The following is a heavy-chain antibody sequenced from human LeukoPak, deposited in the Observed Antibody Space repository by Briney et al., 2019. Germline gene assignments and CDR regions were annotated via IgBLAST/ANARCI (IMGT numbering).Heavy chain of an antibody. Sequence: SQTLSLTCTVSGGSISSGGYYWSWIRQHPGKGLEWIGYIYYSGSIYYNPSLKSRVTISVDTSKNQFSLKLSSVTAADTAVYYCARSAEKGFDPWGQGTLVTVSS. V-gene: IGHV4-31*03. CDR3: ARSAEKGFDP. J-gene: IGHJ5*02. CDR1: GGSISSGGYY. CDR2: IYYSGSI.